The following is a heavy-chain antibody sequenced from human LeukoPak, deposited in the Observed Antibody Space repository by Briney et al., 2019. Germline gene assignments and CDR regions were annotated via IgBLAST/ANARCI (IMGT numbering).Heavy chain of an antibody. Sequence: KPSETLSLTCAVYGGSFSGYYWSWIRQPPGKGLEWRGEINHSGSTNYNPSLKCRVTISVDTSKNQFSLKLSSVTAADTAVYYCARRSAALIAAAGRVPPKTGMNVWGKGTTVTVSS. J-gene: IGHJ6*03. CDR2: INHSGST. D-gene: IGHD6-13*01. CDR1: GGSFSGYY. V-gene: IGHV4-34*01. CDR3: ARRSAALIAAAGRVPPKTGMNV.